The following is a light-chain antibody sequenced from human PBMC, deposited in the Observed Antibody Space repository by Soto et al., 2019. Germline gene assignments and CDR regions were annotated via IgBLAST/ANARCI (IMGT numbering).Light chain of an antibody. CDR2: AAS. CDR3: HQYYKWPLT. J-gene: IGKJ4*01. CDR1: QDIRND. Sequence: PSSLSASVGDRVTITCRASQDIRNDLGWFQQKPGKAPKLLIYAASSLQSGVPSRFSGSGSGTDFTLTISSLLSEDFAVYYCHQYYKWPLTFGGGTKVDIK. V-gene: IGKV1-17*01.